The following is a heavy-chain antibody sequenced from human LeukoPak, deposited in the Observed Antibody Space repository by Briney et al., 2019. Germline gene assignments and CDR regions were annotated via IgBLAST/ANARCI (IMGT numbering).Heavy chain of an antibody. D-gene: IGHD6-13*01. CDR3: ARGQPGVAAAGNLDY. CDR2: ISSSSSYI. Sequence: PGGSLRLSCAAPGFTFSSYSMNWVRQAPGKGLEWVSSISSSSSYIYYADSVKGRFTISRDNAKNSLYLQMNSLRAEDTAVYYCARGQPGVAAAGNLDYWGQGTLVTVSS. J-gene: IGHJ4*02. CDR1: GFTFSSYS. V-gene: IGHV3-21*01.